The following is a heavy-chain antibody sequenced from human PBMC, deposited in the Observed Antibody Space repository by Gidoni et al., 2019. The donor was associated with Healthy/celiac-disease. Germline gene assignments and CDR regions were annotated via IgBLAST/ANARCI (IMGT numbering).Heavy chain of an antibody. CDR3: ARRGPAASGSHTRISYGMDV. CDR2: IYYSGST. V-gene: IGHV4-31*03. D-gene: IGHD2-2*01. Sequence: QVQLQESGPGLVKPSQTLSLTCTVSGGSISSGGYYWSWIRQHPGKGLEWIGYIYYSGSTYYNPSLKSRVTISVDTSKNQFSLKLSSVTAADTAVYYCARRGPAASGSHTRISYGMDVWGQGTTVTVSS. J-gene: IGHJ6*02. CDR1: GGSISSGGYY.